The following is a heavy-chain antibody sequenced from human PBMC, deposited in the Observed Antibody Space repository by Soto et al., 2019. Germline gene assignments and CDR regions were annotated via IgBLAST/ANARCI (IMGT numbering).Heavy chain of an antibody. D-gene: IGHD2-21*01. J-gene: IGHJ4*02. Sequence: QVQLVQTGAEETKPGASVKVSCTTSGYTFTTSAVHWVRQAPGQRLEWMGWINGGNSNTKYSQQFQGRVTITRDTFSITSYMQLSSLTSEDTAVYYCAREVKGDNLFLDCCGQVSLVTVAS. CDR3: AREVKGDNLFLDC. CDR2: INGGNSNT. V-gene: IGHV1-3*05. CDR1: GYTFTTSA.